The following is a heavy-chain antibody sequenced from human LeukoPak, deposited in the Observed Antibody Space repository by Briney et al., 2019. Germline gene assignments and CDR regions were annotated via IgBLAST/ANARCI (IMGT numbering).Heavy chain of an antibody. J-gene: IGHJ4*02. CDR2: MYNSGST. CDR3: ARGIESYGDYGY. CDR1: GGSISGSY. Sequence: PSETLSPTCTVSGGSISGSYWSWIRQPPGKGLEWIAYMYNSGSTNYNPSLKSRVTISIDTSKIQFSLKLSSLTAADTAIYYCARGIESYGDYGYWGQGILVTVSS. D-gene: IGHD4-17*01. V-gene: IGHV4-59*01.